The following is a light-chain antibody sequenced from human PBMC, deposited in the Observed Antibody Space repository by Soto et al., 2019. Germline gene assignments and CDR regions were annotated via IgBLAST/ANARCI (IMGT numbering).Light chain of an antibody. Sequence: QSLLTHPVAVPGSPGHLVTISCTGTSSDFGGYNYVSWYQHHPGKAPKLMIYDVSERPSGVPDRFSGSKSGNTASLTISGLQAEDEADYYCCSYAGNFYVLGTGTKVTVL. CDR2: DVS. CDR3: CSYAGNFYV. J-gene: IGLJ1*01. CDR1: SSDFGGYNY. V-gene: IGLV2-11*01.